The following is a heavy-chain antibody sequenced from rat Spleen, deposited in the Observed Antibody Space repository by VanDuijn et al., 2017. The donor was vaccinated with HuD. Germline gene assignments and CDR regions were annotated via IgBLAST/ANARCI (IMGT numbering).Heavy chain of an antibody. CDR2: ISYGDSSGHSST. CDR1: GFTFSDYG. D-gene: IGHD2-2*01. Sequence: EVQLVESGRGLVQPGRSLKLSCAASGFTFSDYGVAWVRQAPTKGLEWVATISYGDSSGHSSTYYRDSVKGRFTISRDNAKNTLFLQMDSLRSEETATYYCAGAGYLRHWYFDFWGPGTMVAVSS. J-gene: IGHJ1*01. V-gene: IGHV5-29*01. CDR3: AGAGYLRHWYFDF.